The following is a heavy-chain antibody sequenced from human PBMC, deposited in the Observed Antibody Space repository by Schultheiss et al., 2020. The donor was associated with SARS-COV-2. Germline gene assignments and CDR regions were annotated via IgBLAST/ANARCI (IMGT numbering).Heavy chain of an antibody. CDR2: ISWNSGSI. CDR3: ARGDIGYDSSGYYDY. CDR1: GFTVSSNY. J-gene: IGHJ4*02. V-gene: IGHV3-48*04. D-gene: IGHD3-22*01. Sequence: GGSLRLSCAASGFTVSSNYMSWVRQAPGKGLEWVSGISWNSGSIGYADSVKGRFTISRDNAKNSLYLQMNSLRAEDTAVYYCARGDIGYDSSGYYDYWGQGTLVTVSS.